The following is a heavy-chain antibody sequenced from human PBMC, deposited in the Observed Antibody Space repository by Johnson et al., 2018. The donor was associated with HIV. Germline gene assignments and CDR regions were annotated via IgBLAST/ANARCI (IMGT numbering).Heavy chain of an antibody. CDR3: ARGVGGAGDDAFDI. Sequence: VQLVESGGGVVRPGGSLRLSCAASGFTFSSYWMSWVRQAPGKGLEWVANIKQDGSEKYYADSVKGRFTISRDNAKNSLYMQMNSLRAEDTALYYCARGVGGAGDDAFDIWGQGTMVTVSS. V-gene: IGHV3-7*03. CDR2: IKQDGSEK. CDR1: GFTFSSYW. D-gene: IGHD6-19*01. J-gene: IGHJ3*02.